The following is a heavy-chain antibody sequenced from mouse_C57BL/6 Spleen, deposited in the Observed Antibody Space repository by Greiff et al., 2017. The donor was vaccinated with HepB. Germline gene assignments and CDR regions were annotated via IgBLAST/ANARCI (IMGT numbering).Heavy chain of an antibody. Sequence: QVQLQQPGAELVKPGASVKLSCKASGYTFTSYWMHWVKQRPGQGLEWIGMIHPNSGSTNYNEKFKSKATLTVDKSSSTAYMQLSSLTSEDSAVYHCARSNYYGSSYYFDYWGQGTTLTVSS. V-gene: IGHV1-64*01. CDR2: IHPNSGST. J-gene: IGHJ2*01. CDR1: GYTFTSYW. D-gene: IGHD1-1*01. CDR3: ARSNYYGSSYYFDY.